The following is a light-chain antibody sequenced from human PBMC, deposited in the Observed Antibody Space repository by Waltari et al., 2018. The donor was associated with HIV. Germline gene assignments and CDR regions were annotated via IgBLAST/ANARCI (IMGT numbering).Light chain of an antibody. V-gene: IGKV1-39*01. J-gene: IGKJ1*01. Sequence: DIQLTQSPSSLSASVGDRVTITCRASQSISSFLNWYQQKPGKAPKVLIYAASSLQSGVPSRFSGSGSGTDFTLTISSLQPEDFATYYCQQSYISPQTFGQGTRVEIK. CDR1: QSISSF. CDR3: QQSYISPQT. CDR2: AAS.